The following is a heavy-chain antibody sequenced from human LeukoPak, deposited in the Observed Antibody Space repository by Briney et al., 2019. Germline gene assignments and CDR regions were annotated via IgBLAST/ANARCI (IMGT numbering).Heavy chain of an antibody. Sequence: PGGSLRLSCSASGFTSSRYAMHWVRQAPGKGLEYVSGINDNGGRTHYGDSVKGIFSISRDNSKNTLHLQMSTLRAEDTALYYCVKDVGGSYAFDYWGQGILVIVAS. D-gene: IGHD1-26*01. J-gene: IGHJ4*02. CDR1: GFTSSRYA. CDR2: INDNGGRT. CDR3: VKDVGGSYAFDY. V-gene: IGHV3-64D*09.